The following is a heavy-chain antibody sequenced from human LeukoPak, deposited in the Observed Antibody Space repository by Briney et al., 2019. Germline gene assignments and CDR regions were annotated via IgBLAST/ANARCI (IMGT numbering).Heavy chain of an antibody. CDR2: ISAYTGGT. CDR1: GYTFSTFG. D-gene: IGHD3-10*01. CDR3: ARMNDGIRGPTDL. V-gene: IGHV1-18*01. Sequence: ASVKVSCKASGYTFSTFGITWVRQAPGQGLEYMGWISAYTGGTNSAQEFQGRVTMTTDTSTSTAYMHLRSLRSGDTAIYYCARMNDGIRGPTDLWGQGTLVTVSS. J-gene: IGHJ5*02.